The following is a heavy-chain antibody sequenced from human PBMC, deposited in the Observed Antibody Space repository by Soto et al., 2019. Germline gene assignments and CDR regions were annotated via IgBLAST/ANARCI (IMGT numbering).Heavy chain of an antibody. J-gene: IGHJ4*02. Sequence: QVQLQESGPGLVKPSQTLSLTCTVSGGSISSGGYYWSWIRQHTGKGLEWIGYIYYSGSTYYNPSLKSRVTIXVXTXXNQFSLKLSSVTAADTAVYYCAREGGIVGATAADYWGQGTLVTVSS. CDR2: IYYSGST. CDR1: GGSISSGGYY. D-gene: IGHD1-26*01. CDR3: AREGGIVGATAADY. V-gene: IGHV4-31*03.